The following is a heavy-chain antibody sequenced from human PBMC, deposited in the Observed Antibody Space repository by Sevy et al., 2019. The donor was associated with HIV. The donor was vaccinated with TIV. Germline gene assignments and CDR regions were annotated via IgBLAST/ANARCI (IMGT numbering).Heavy chain of an antibody. D-gene: IGHD4-17*01. Sequence: SETLSLTCTVSGGSISSGDYYWSWIRQPPGKGLEWIGYIFYSGSTYSNPSLKSRVTISVDTSKNQFSRKLGSVTAADTAVYYCARGREDGDYYFDYWGQGTLVTVSS. CDR2: IFYSGST. CDR1: GGSISSGDYY. V-gene: IGHV4-30-4*01. J-gene: IGHJ4*02. CDR3: ARGREDGDYYFDY.